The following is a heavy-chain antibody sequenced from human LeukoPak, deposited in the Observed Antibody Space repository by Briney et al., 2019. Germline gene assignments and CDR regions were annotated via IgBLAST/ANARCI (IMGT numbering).Heavy chain of an antibody. V-gene: IGHV3-33*08. CDR3: ARGMYRGSGSYYNVFYFDY. J-gene: IGHJ4*02. Sequence: GGSLRLSCAASGFTFSNAWMNWVRQAPGKGLEWVAVIWYDGSNKYYADSVKGRFTISRDNSKNTLYLQMNSLRAEDTAVYYCARGMYRGSGSYYNVFYFDYWGQGTLVTVSS. CDR2: IWYDGSNK. CDR1: GFTFSNAW. D-gene: IGHD3-10*01.